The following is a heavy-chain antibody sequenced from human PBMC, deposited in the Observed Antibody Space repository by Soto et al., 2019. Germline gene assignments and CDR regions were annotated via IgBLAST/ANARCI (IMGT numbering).Heavy chain of an antibody. V-gene: IGHV2-5*01. CDR3: ARSDYGDFVGWIDP. CDR1: GFSFSTSGVG. CDR2: IYWNDNK. Sequence: QITLKESGPTLVKPTQTLTLTCTFSGFSFSTSGVGVGWIRQPPGKALEWLALIYWNDNKRYSPSLRSRRTITKDTSKNQVVLTTTNRDPVDTATYYCARSDYGDFVGWIDPWGQGTLVTVSS. D-gene: IGHD4-17*01. J-gene: IGHJ5*02.